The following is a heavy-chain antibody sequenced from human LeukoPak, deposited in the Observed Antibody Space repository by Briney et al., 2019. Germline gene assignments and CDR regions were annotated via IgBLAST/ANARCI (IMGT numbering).Heavy chain of an antibody. CDR3: ARDYATLDV. J-gene: IGHJ6*02. CDR1: GFTFSDYY. D-gene: IGHD2-2*01. V-gene: IGHV3-11*01. Sequence: GGSLRLSCAASGFTFSDYYMSWLRQASGKGLEWVSYISSSGSIIYYADSVKGRFTISRENAKNPLYLQMNSLRAEDTAMYYCARDYATLDVWGQGTTVTVSS. CDR2: ISSSGSII.